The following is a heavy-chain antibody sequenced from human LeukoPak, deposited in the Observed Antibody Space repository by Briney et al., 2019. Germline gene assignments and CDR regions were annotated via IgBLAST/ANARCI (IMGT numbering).Heavy chain of an antibody. Sequence: SQTLSLTCAISGDSVSSNTVAWNWIRQSPSRGLEWLGRTYYRSKWNYDYAVSVKSRITINPDTSRNQFSLQLNSVTPEDTAVYYCAREGPGFDIWGQGTMVIVSS. CDR2: TYYRSKWNY. CDR3: AREGPGFDI. J-gene: IGHJ3*02. CDR1: GDSVSSNTVA. V-gene: IGHV6-1*01.